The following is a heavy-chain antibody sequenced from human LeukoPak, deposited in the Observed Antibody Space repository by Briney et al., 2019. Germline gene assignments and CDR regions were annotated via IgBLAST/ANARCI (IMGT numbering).Heavy chain of an antibody. J-gene: IGHJ3*02. CDR1: GYTFTGYY. CDR2: INPNSGGT. V-gene: IGHV1-2*02. Sequence: ASVKVSCKASGYTFTGYYMHWVRRAPGQGLEWMGWINPNSGGTNYAQKFQGRVTMTRDTSISTAYMELSRLRSDDTAVYYCARDPGLNWDDDAFDIWGQGTMVTVSS. CDR3: ARDPGLNWDDDAFDI. D-gene: IGHD1-1*01.